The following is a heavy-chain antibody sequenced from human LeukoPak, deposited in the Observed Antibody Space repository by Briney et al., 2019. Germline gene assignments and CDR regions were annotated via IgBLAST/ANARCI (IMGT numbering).Heavy chain of an antibody. V-gene: IGHV3-21*01. CDR2: ISSSSSYI. CDR3: ARIAVAGTSDY. Sequence: PGGSLSLSCAASGFTFGCYAMSWVRQAPGKGLEWVSSISSSSSYIHYADSVKGRFTISRDNAKNSLYLQMNSLRAEDTAVYYCARIAVAGTSDYWGQGTLVTVSS. J-gene: IGHJ4*02. D-gene: IGHD6-19*01. CDR1: GFTFGCYA.